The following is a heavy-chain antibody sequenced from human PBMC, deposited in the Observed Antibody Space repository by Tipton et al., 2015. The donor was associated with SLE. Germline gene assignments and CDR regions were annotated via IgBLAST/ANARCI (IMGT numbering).Heavy chain of an antibody. Sequence: GLVKPSVTLSLTCAVYGGSFSGYYWSWIRQPPGKGLEWIGEINHSGSTNYNPSLKSRVTISVDTSKNQFSLKLSSVTAADTAVYFCARRGAAGLGYWGQGALVTVAS. J-gene: IGHJ4*02. V-gene: IGHV4-34*01. CDR2: INHSGST. CDR3: ARRGAAGLGY. D-gene: IGHD6-13*01. CDR1: GGSFSGYY.